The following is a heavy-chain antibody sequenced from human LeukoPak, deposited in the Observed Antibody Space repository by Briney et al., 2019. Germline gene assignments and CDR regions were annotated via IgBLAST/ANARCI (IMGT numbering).Heavy chain of an antibody. V-gene: IGHV3-21*01. J-gene: IGHJ4*02. D-gene: IGHD2-15*01. CDR3: ARTSPGYCSGGSCYGGY. Sequence: GGSLTLSCAASGFTFSSYSMNWVRQAPGKGLEWVSSISSSVSSIYYAGSVKGRFTTSRANAKTSLYRQMNSRRAEDTAVYYCARTSPGYCSGGSCYGGYWGQGTLVTVSS. CDR1: GFTFSSYS. CDR2: ISSSVSSI.